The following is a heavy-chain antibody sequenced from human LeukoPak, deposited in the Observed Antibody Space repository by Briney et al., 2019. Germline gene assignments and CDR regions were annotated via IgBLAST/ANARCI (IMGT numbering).Heavy chain of an antibody. CDR1: GGSISSYY. CDR3: ARGRDCSSTSCYEGYYYYYGMDV. Sequence: PSETLSLTCTVSGGSISSYYWSWIRQPPGKGLEWVGYIYYSGSTYYNPSLKSRVTISVDTSKNQFSLKLSSVTAADTAVYYCARGRDCSSTSCYEGYYYYYGMDVWGQGTTVTVSS. J-gene: IGHJ6*02. CDR2: IYYSGST. D-gene: IGHD2-2*01. V-gene: IGHV4-59*12.